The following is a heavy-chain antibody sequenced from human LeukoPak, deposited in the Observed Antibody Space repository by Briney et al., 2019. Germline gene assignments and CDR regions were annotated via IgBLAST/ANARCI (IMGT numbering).Heavy chain of an antibody. CDR1: GGSISSYY. J-gene: IGHJ4*02. V-gene: IGHV4-59*01. CDR3: ARAVWFGTNFDY. CDR2: IYYSGST. D-gene: IGHD3-10*01. Sequence: ASETLSLTCTVSGGSISSYYWSWIRQPPGKGLEWIGYIYYSGSTNYNPSLKSRVTISVDTSKNQFSLKLSSVTAADTAVYYCARAVWFGTNFDYWGQGTLVTVSS.